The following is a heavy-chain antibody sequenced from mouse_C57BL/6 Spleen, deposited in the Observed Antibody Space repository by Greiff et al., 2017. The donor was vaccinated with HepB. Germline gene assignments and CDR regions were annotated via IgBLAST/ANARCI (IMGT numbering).Heavy chain of an antibody. CDR3: ARYSNYPYYYAMDY. J-gene: IGHJ4*01. V-gene: IGHV1-82*01. Sequence: QVQLKESGPELVKPGASVKISCKASGYAFSSSWMNWVKQRPGKGLEWIGRIYPGDGDTNYNGKFKGKATLTADKSSSTAYIQLSSLTSKDSAVYFCARYSNYPYYYAMDYWGQGTSVTVSS. CDR1: GYAFSSSW. CDR2: IYPGDGDT. D-gene: IGHD2-5*01.